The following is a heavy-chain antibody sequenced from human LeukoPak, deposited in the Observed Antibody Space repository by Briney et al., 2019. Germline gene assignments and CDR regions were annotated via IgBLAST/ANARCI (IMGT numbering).Heavy chain of an antibody. CDR1: GGTFSSYD. CDR2: IIPIFGTA. J-gene: IGHJ3*01. V-gene: IGHV1-69*05. CDR3: ASFNSGSDAFDV. Sequence: SVKVSCKASGGTFSSYDISWVRQAPGQGLEWMGRIIPIFGTANYAQKFQGRVTITTDESTSTAYMELSSLRSEDTAVYYCASFNSGSDAFDVWGQGTMVTASS. D-gene: IGHD1-26*01.